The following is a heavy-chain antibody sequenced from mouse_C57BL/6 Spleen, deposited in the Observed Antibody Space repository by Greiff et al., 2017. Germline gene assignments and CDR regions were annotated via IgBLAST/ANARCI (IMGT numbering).Heavy chain of an antibody. D-gene: IGHD2-3*01. V-gene: IGHV1-53*01. CDR2: INPSNGGT. J-gene: IGHJ4*01. CDR3: ARSGLLRSYYYAMDY. Sequence: VQLQQSGTELVEPGASVKLSCKASGYTFTSYWMHWVKQRPGQGLEWIGNINPSNGGTNYNEKFKSKATLTVDKSSSTAYMQLSSLTSEDSAVYYCARSGLLRSYYYAMDYWGQGTSVTVSS. CDR1: GYTFTSYW.